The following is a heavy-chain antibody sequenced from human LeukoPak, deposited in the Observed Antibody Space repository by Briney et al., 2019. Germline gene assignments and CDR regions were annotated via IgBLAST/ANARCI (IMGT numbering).Heavy chain of an antibody. V-gene: IGHV4-34*01. Sequence: PSETLSLTCAVYGGSFSGYYWSWIRQPPGKGLEWIGEINHSGSTSYNPSLKSRVTISVDTSKNQFSLKLSSVTAADTAVYYCAKDLYGLVNDYWGQGTLVTVSS. CDR1: GGSFSGYY. J-gene: IGHJ4*02. D-gene: IGHD3/OR15-3a*01. CDR3: AKDLYGLVNDY. CDR2: INHSGST.